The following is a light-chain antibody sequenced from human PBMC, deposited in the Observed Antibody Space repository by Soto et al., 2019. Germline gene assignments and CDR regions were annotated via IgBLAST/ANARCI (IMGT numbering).Light chain of an antibody. CDR1: QSVSSN. Sequence: EIVMTQSPATLSVSPGERATLSCRASQSVSSNLAWYQQKPGQAPRLLIYGASTRATGIPARFSGSGSGTDFTLTISSLEPEDFAVYYCQQRSKWPITFGQGTRLEI. CDR3: QQRSKWPIT. CDR2: GAS. J-gene: IGKJ5*01. V-gene: IGKV3-15*01.